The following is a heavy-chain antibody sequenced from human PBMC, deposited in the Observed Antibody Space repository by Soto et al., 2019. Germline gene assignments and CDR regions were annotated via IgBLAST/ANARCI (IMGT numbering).Heavy chain of an antibody. D-gene: IGHD1-20*01. CDR3: AKDRYDSRGMDV. CDR2: ISYDGSNK. Sequence: GSLRLSCAASGFTFSSYGMHWVRQAPGKGLEWVAVISYDGSNKYYADSVKGRFTISRDNSKNTLYLQMNSLRAEDTAVYYCAKDRYDSRGMDVWGQGTTVTVSS. J-gene: IGHJ6*02. CDR1: GFTFSSYG. V-gene: IGHV3-30*18.